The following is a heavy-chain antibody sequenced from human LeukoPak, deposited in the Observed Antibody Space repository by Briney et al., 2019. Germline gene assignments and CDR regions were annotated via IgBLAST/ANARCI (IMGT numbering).Heavy chain of an antibody. Sequence: TGRSLRLSCAASGFTFSDYYMSWIRQAPGKGLEWVSYISSSGSTIYYADSVEGRFTISRDNAKNSLYLQMNSLRAEDAAVYYCARASLEYSSSELVYWGQGTLVTVSS. D-gene: IGHD6-6*01. CDR2: ISSSGSTI. J-gene: IGHJ4*02. V-gene: IGHV3-11*01. CDR1: GFTFSDYY. CDR3: ARASLEYSSSELVY.